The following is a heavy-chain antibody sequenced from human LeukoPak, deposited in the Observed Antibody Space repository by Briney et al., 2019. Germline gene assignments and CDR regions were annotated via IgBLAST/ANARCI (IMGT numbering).Heavy chain of an antibody. J-gene: IGHJ6*02. CDR1: GFTFSSYA. Sequence: GASLRLSCAASGFTFSSYAMSWVRQAPGKGLEWVSAISGSGGSTYYADSVKGRFTIPRDNSKNTLYLQMNSLRAEDTAVYYCAKGPHMVVARYYYYYGMDVWGQGTTVTVSS. CDR3: AKGPHMVVARYYYYYGMDV. CDR2: ISGSGGST. D-gene: IGHD2-15*01. V-gene: IGHV3-23*01.